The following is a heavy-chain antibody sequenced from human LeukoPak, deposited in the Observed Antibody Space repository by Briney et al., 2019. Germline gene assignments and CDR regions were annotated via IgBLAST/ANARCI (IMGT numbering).Heavy chain of an antibody. CDR3: AKGAVVVPAARGRDWFDP. D-gene: IGHD2-2*01. CDR2: ISCSGGST. CDR1: GFTFSSYA. V-gene: IGHV3-23*01. J-gene: IGHJ5*02. Sequence: GGSLRLSCAASGFTFSSYAMSWVRPAPGKGLEWVSAISCSGGSTYYADSVKGRFTISRDNSKNTLYLQMNSLRAEDTAVYYCAKGAVVVPAARGRDWFDPWGQGTLVTVSS.